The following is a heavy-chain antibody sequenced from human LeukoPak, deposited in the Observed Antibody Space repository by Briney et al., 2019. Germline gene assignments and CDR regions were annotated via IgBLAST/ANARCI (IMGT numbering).Heavy chain of an antibody. Sequence: SVKVSCKASGGTFSSYAISWVRQAPGKGLEWMGGFDPEDGETIYAQKFQGRVTMAEDTSTDTAYMELSSLRSEDTAVYYCATPDSSGYYFGRVFDYWGQGTLVTVSS. CDR2: FDPEDGET. D-gene: IGHD3-22*01. CDR1: GGTFSSYA. CDR3: ATPDSSGYYFGRVFDY. J-gene: IGHJ4*02. V-gene: IGHV1-24*01.